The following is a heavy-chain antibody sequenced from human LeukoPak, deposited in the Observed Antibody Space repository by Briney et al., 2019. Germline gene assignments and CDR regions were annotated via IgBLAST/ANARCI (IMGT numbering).Heavy chain of an antibody. CDR1: GYTSTSYG. D-gene: IGHD2-2*01. CDR3: ARMVSDIVVVPAAKNYFDY. V-gene: IGHV1-18*01. J-gene: IGHJ4*02. Sequence: RASVKVSCKASGYTSTSYGISWVRQAPGQGLEWMGWISAYNGNTNYAQKLQGRVTMTTDTSTSTAYMELRSLRSDDTAVYYCARMVSDIVVVPAAKNYFDYWGQGTLVTVSS. CDR2: ISAYNGNT.